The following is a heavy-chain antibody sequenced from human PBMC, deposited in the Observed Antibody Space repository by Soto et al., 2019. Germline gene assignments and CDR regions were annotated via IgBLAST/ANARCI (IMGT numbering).Heavy chain of an antibody. Sequence: EVQLVQSGGGVVQPGGSLSLSCAASGFSVNNNYMSWVRQAPGKGLEWVSVIYSGGSTYYADSVKGRFTISRDNSKNTLYLQMNSLRAEDTAVYYCARDSTAYYCMDVWGKGTTVTVSS. CDR3: ARDSTAYYCMDV. V-gene: IGHV3-66*01. J-gene: IGHJ6*03. CDR1: GFSVNNNY. CDR2: IYSGGST. D-gene: IGHD2-2*01.